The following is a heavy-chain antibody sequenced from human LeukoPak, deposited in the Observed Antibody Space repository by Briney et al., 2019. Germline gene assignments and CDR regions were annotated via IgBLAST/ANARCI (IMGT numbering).Heavy chain of an antibody. D-gene: IGHD6-19*01. Sequence: PGGSLRLSCAASGFTFSSYGMHWVRQAPGKGLEWVALISYDGSNKYYADSVKGRFTISRDNSKNTLYLQMNSLRAEDTAVYYCAREHYLTTPYSSGWLYYFDYWGQGTLVTVSS. CDR2: ISYDGSNK. J-gene: IGHJ4*02. CDR3: AREHYLTTPYSSGWLYYFDY. V-gene: IGHV3-30*03. CDR1: GFTFSSYG.